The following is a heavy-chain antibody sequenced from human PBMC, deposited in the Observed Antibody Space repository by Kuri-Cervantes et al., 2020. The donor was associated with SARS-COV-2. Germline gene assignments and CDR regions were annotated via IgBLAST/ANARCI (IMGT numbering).Heavy chain of an antibody. Sequence: KVSCKGSGYSFTSYWIGWVRQMPGKGLEWMGIIYPGDSDTRYSPSFQGQVTISADKSISTAYLQWSSLKALDTAMYYCARSGRRAAAGSSIDYWGQGTLVTVSS. CDR1: GYSFTSYW. D-gene: IGHD6-13*01. CDR2: IYPGDSDT. CDR3: ARSGRRAAAGSSIDY. V-gene: IGHV5-51*01. J-gene: IGHJ4*02.